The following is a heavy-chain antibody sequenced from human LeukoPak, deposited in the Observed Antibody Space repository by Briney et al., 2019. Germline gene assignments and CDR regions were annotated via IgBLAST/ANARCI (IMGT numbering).Heavy chain of an antibody. CDR3: AKDSGYSFGY. D-gene: IGHD5-18*01. CDR1: GFTVSSNY. V-gene: IGHV3-30*18. CDR2: ISYDGSNK. J-gene: IGHJ4*02. Sequence: GGSLRLSCAASGFTVSSNYMSWVRQAPGKGLEWVAVISYDGSNKYYADSVKGRFTISRDNSKNTLYLQMNSLRAEDTAVYYCAKDSGYSFGYWGQGTLVTVSS.